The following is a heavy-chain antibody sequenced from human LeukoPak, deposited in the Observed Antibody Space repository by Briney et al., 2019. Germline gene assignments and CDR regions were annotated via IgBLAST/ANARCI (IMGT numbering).Heavy chain of an antibody. Sequence: GGSLRLSCAASGFTFSTYGMHWVRQAPGRGLEWVAVLSYDGSNGYYADSVKGRFTISRDISKNTLCLQMNSLRAEDTAVYYCAKDNKERGYCSGGACYSMALGYWGQGTLVTVSS. D-gene: IGHD2-15*01. J-gene: IGHJ4*02. CDR3: AKDNKERGYCSGGACYSMALGY. CDR2: LSYDGSNG. V-gene: IGHV3-30*18. CDR1: GFTFSTYG.